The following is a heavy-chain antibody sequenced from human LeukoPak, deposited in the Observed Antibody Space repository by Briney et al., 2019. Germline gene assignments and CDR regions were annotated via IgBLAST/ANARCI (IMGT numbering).Heavy chain of an antibody. J-gene: IGHJ4*02. CDR3: AREAAAALLYFDY. D-gene: IGHD6-13*01. CDR2: IIPIFGTA. Sequence: SVKVSCKASGGTFSSYAISWVRQAPGQGLEWMGRIIPIFGTANYAQQFQGRVTITTDESTSTAYMELRSLGSEDTAVYYCAREAAAALLYFDYWGQGTLVTVSS. V-gene: IGHV1-69*05. CDR1: GGTFSSYA.